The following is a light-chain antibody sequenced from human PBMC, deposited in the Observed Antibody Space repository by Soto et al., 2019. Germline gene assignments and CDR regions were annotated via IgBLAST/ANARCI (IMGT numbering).Light chain of an antibody. CDR3: GAYTSRSTLV. CDR1: SRDIGAYNL. Sequence: QSALTQPASVSGSPGQSITISCGGTSRDIGAYNLVSWYQQPPGKAPKLLIYEVRNRPSGISYRFSGSKSGTTASLTISSLLPEDEADYYCGAYTSRSTLVFGGGTKVTVL. J-gene: IGLJ2*01. V-gene: IGLV2-14*01. CDR2: EVR.